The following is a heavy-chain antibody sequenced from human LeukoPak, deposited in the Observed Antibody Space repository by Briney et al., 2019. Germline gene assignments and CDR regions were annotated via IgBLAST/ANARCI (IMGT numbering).Heavy chain of an antibody. Sequence: GASVKVSCKASGYTFTSYYMHWVRQAPGQGLEWMGIINPSGGSTSYAQKFQGRVTMTRDTSTSTVYMELSSLRSEDTAVYYCARGIAAADLRYYFDYWGQGTLVTVSS. J-gene: IGHJ4*02. CDR2: INPSGGST. V-gene: IGHV1-46*01. CDR1: GYTFTSYY. CDR3: ARGIAAADLRYYFDY. D-gene: IGHD6-13*01.